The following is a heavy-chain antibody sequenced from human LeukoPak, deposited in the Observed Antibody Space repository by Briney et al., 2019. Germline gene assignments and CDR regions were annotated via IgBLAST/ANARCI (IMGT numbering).Heavy chain of an antibody. V-gene: IGHV3-23*01. CDR1: GFTFSSYA. CDR3: AKASWGSGSSYYYYMDV. Sequence: GGSLRLSCAASGFTFSSYAMSWVRHAPGKGLEWVSAISGSGGSTYYADSVKGRFTISRDNSKNTLYLQMNSLRAEDTAVYYCAKASWGSGSSYYYYMDVWGKGTTVTVSS. J-gene: IGHJ6*03. CDR2: ISGSGGST. D-gene: IGHD3-10*01.